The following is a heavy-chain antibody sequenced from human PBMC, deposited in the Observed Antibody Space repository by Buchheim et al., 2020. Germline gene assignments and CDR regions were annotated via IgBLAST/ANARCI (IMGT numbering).Heavy chain of an antibody. V-gene: IGHV3-30*02. D-gene: IGHD6-13*01. J-gene: IGHJ3*02. Sequence: QVQLVESGGGVVQPGRSLRLSCAASGFTFSSYGMHWVRQAPGKGLEWVAFIRYDGSNKYYADSVKGRFTISRDNSKNKLYLQMNSLRAEDTAVYYCAKIYSSSAAEDAFDIWGQGT. CDR2: IRYDGSNK. CDR1: GFTFSSYG. CDR3: AKIYSSSAAEDAFDI.